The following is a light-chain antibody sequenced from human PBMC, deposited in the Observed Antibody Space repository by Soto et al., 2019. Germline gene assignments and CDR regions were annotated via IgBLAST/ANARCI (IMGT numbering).Light chain of an antibody. CDR2: DAS. Sequence: ILLTQTQGTRSLSPWERATLSFVAIQSVSSSYLAWYQQKPGQAPRLLISDASNRATGIPARFSGSGSGTDFTLTISSLEPEDFAVYYCHQRQYWPPITFGQGTRLEI. J-gene: IGKJ5*01. V-gene: IGKV3D-20*02. CDR1: QSVSSSY. CDR3: HQRQYWPPIT.